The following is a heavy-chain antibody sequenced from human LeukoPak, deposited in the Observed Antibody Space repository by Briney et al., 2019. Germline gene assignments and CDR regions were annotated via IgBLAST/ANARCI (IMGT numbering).Heavy chain of an antibody. J-gene: IGHJ6*03. D-gene: IGHD2-15*01. V-gene: IGHV3-66*01. Sequence: PGGSLRLSCAASGFTFSSYGMSWVRQAPGKGLEWVSFIYSDNTHYSDSVKGRFTISRDNSKNTLYLQMNSLRAEDTAVYYCARAGSRGGIQQEGYYYYYYMDVWGKGTTVTVSS. CDR3: ARAGSRGGIQQEGYYYYYYMDV. CDR2: IYSDNT. CDR1: GFTFSSYG.